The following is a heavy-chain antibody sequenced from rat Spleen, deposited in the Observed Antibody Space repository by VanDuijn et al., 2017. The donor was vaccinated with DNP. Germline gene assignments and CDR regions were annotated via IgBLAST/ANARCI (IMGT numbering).Heavy chain of an antibody. CDR3: ARVGDYHDGGDGDVLDV. CDR2: ITGGGGTT. D-gene: IGHD1-12*02. V-gene: IGHV5-25*01. Sequence: EVQLVESGGGLVQPGRSLKLSCAASGFTFSDYYMAWVRQAPTKGLEWVASITGGGGTTSYPDSVKGRFTISRDDAKNTLSLQMNSLRSEDTATYYCARVGDYHDGGDGDVLDVWGQGTSVTVSS. CDR1: GFTFSDYY. J-gene: IGHJ4*01.